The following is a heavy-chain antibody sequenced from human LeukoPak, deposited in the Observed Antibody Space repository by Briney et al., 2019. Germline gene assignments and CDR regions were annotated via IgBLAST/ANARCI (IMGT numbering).Heavy chain of an antibody. Sequence: GTSLRLSCAASGFTFSSYAMHWVRQAPGKGLEWVAVISYDGSNKYYADSVKGRFTISRDNSKNTLYLQMNSLRAEDTAVYYCARGAPPYYDSTAGAFDIWGQGTMVTVSS. J-gene: IGHJ3*02. CDR3: ARGAPPYYDSTAGAFDI. CDR2: ISYDGSNK. D-gene: IGHD3-22*01. V-gene: IGHV3-30*04. CDR1: GFTFSSYA.